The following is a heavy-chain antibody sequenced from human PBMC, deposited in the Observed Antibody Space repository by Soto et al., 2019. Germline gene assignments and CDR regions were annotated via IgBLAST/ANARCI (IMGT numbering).Heavy chain of an antibody. CDR2: IIPIFGTA. V-gene: IGHV1-69*13. J-gene: IGHJ4*02. CDR1: GGTXTSYA. Sequence: SXKVSFKASGGTXTSYASRLVRQAPGQGLEWMGGIIPIFGTANYAQKLQSRVTINADESTSTAHMELSSLRSEHTAVYYCARGRVIAVAGETSRDFDYWGQGTLGTVSS. CDR3: ARGRVIAVAGETSRDFDY. D-gene: IGHD6-19*01.